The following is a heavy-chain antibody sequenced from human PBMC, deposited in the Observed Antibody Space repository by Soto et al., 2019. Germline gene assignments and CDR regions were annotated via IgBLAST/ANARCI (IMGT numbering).Heavy chain of an antibody. J-gene: IGHJ4*02. Sequence: QVQLVQSGAEEKKPGASVKVSCKASGYTFTSYAMHWVRQAPGQRLEWMGWINAGNGNTKYSQKFQGRVTITRDTSASTAYMELSSLRSEDTAVYYCAGRVGGDYVSRVYYFDYWGQGTLVTVSS. D-gene: IGHD4-17*01. CDR3: AGRVGGDYVSRVYYFDY. CDR2: INAGNGNT. V-gene: IGHV1-3*05. CDR1: GYTFTSYA.